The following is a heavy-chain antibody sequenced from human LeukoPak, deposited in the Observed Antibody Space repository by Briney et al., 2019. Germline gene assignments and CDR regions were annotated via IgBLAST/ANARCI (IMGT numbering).Heavy chain of an antibody. J-gene: IGHJ5*02. CDR3: AKGVDIWFGEYNWFDP. D-gene: IGHD3-10*01. CDR1: GGSFSGYY. CDR2: IYYSGST. Sequence: SETLSLTCAVYGGSFSGYYWSWIRQPPGKGLEWIGYIYYSGSTNYNPSLKSRVTISVDTSKNQFSLKLSSVTAADTAVYYCAKGVDIWFGEYNWFDPWGQGTLVTVSS. V-gene: IGHV4-59*01.